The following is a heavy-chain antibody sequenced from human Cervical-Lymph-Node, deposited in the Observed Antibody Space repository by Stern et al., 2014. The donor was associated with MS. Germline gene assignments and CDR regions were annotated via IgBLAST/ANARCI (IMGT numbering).Heavy chain of an antibody. D-gene: IGHD3-16*01. J-gene: IGHJ4*02. V-gene: IGHV1-69*01. CDR2: IVPVFPAT. CDR3: ATGGSRYFDY. Sequence: VQLAESGAEVKKPGSSVKVSCKASGGTFSTYTFSWVRQAPGQGLEWMGGIVPVFPATNYAHKFKGRVTISADASTSTAYLDLTSLILEDTAVYYCATGGSRYFDYWGQGTLVTVSA. CDR1: GGTFSTYT.